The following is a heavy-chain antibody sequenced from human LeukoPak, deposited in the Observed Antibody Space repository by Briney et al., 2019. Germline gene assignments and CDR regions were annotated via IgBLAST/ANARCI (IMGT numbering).Heavy chain of an antibody. CDR1: GYTFTSYG. Sequence: ASVKVSCKASGYTFTSYGISWVRQAPGHGLEWMGWISAYNGNTNYAQKLQGRVTMTTDTSTSTAYMELRSLRSDDTAVYYCARESDYPYYYYGMDVWGQGTTVTVSS. V-gene: IGHV1-18*01. CDR2: ISAYNGNT. D-gene: IGHD4-17*01. CDR3: ARESDYPYYYYGMDV. J-gene: IGHJ6*02.